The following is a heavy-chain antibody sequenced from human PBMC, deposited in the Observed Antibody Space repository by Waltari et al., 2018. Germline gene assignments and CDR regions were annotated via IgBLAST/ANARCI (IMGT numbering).Heavy chain of an antibody. V-gene: IGHV4-38-2*01. CDR3: VRRQWEAGYDRDQ. CDR2: LYHSGGT. Sequence: QVQLQESGPGLVNPSETLSLTCAVSGIPVNSGFFWGWIRQAPGVGLEWMGSLYHSGGTYNNPARESRGTISRDTAKSQFSLKVRSVTAADTALYYCVRRQWEAGYDRDQWGPGTLVTVSS. J-gene: IGHJ4*02. D-gene: IGHD1-26*01. CDR1: GIPVNSGFF.